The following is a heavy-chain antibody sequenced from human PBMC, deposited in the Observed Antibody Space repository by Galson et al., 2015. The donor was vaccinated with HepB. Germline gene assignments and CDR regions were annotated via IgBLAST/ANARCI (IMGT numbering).Heavy chain of an antibody. CDR2: ISPYNGDT. CDR1: GYIFNTYG. V-gene: IGHV1-18*04. CDR3: GRAPPNRGRSGLHFLNS. D-gene: IGHD2/OR15-2a*01. J-gene: IGHJ4*02. Sequence: SVKVSCKASGYIFNTYGIGWVRQAPGQGLERMGWISPYNGDTRYVQKFQGRVTLTTDTSTSTAYMELRSLTSDDTAVDYCGRAPPNRGRSGLHFLNSWGQAALVTVSS.